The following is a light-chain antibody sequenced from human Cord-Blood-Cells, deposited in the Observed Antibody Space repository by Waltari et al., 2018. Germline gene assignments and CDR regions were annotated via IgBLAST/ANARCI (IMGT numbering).Light chain of an antibody. CDR2: EVS. CDR1: SSDVGGYNS. CDR3: SSYAGSNNYV. Sequence: QSALTQPPSASGSPGQSVTISCTGTSSDVGGYNSVSWYQQHPGKAPKLMIYEVSKRPSGVADRFSGSKSGNTASLTVSGLQAEDGADYYCSSYAGSNNYVFGTGTKVTVL. J-gene: IGLJ1*01. V-gene: IGLV2-8*01.